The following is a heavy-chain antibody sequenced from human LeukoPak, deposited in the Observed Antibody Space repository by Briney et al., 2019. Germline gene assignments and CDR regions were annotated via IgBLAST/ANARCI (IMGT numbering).Heavy chain of an antibody. CDR3: TRGYVGIDY. V-gene: IGHV3-74*01. Sequence: GGSLRLSCAASGFTFSSYWMHWVRRALGKGLVWVSRIDSDGSSTIYADSVKGRFTISRDNAKNTLYLQMNSLRAEDTAVYYCTRGYVGIDYWGQGTLVTVSS. D-gene: IGHD5-12*01. CDR2: IDSDGSST. J-gene: IGHJ4*02. CDR1: GFTFSSYW.